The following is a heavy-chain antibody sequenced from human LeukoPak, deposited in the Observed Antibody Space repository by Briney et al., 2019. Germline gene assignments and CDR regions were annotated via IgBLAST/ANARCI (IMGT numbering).Heavy chain of an antibody. CDR2: IYSGGST. CDR3: ATNQRPYFYHGMDV. CDR1: GFTFSSYY. V-gene: IGHV3-66*01. Sequence: PGGSLRLSCLASGFTFSSYYIFWVRQAPGKGLEWVSVIYSGGSTYYAESVKGRFSTSRDNSKNTLFLQMNALRAEDTAVYYCATNQRPYFYHGMDVWGQGTTVTVSS. J-gene: IGHJ6*02. D-gene: IGHD3-9*01.